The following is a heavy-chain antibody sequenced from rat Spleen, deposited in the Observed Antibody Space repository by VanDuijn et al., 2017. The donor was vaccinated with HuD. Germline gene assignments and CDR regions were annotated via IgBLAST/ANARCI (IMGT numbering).Heavy chain of an antibody. V-gene: IGHV5-25*01. CDR2: ISPSGVT. CDR1: GFTFSDYY. CDR3: VRLGPYYFDD. Sequence: EVQLVESDGGLVQPGRSLKLSCAASGFTFSDYYMAWVRQAPAKGLEWVATISPSGVTYYRDSVKGRFTVSRENAKSTLYFLMDSLRSEDTATYYCVRLGPYYFDDWGQGVMVTVSS. J-gene: IGHJ2*01. D-gene: IGHD3-1*01.